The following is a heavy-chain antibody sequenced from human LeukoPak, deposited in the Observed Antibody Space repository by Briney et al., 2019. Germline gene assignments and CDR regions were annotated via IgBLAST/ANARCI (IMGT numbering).Heavy chain of an antibody. CDR1: GGSISNRSYY. J-gene: IGHJ4*02. Sequence: ETLSLTCTVSGGSISNRSYYWGWIRQPPGKGLEWVSLISGSGSSTYYADSVKGRFTISRDNSKNTLHLQMNSLRAEDTAVYYCAKRGFIAGNPTDFDYWGQGTLVTVSS. V-gene: IGHV3-23*01. CDR2: ISGSGSST. CDR3: AKRGFIAGNPTDFDY. D-gene: IGHD6-13*01.